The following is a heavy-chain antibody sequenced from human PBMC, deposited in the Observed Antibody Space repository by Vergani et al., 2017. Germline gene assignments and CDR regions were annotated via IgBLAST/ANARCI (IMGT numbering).Heavy chain of an antibody. J-gene: IGHJ6*02. V-gene: IGHV3-7*01. D-gene: IGHD5-18*01. Sequence: EVQLVESGGGLVQPGGSLRLSCAASGFTFSSYWMSWVRQAPGKGLEWVANIKQDGSEKYYVDSVKGRFTISRDNAKNSLYLQMNSLRAEDTAVYYCARDQWIQLLLSFYYYGMDVWGQGTTVTVSS. CDR3: ARDQWIQLLLSFYYYGMDV. CDR1: GFTFSSYW. CDR2: IKQDGSEK.